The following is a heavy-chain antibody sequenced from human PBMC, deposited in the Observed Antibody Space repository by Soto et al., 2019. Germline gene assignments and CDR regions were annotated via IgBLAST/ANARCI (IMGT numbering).Heavy chain of an antibody. CDR1: GDTFTGYY. V-gene: IGHV1-2*02. D-gene: IGHD5-18*01. CDR3: ARDGDTAMAYYYYGMDV. Sequence: SVEVSCKASGDTFTGYYMHWVRQAPRQGLEWMGWINPNSGGTNYAQKFQGRVTMTRDTSISTAYMELSRLRSDDTAVYYCARDGDTAMAYYYYGMDVWGQGTTVT. J-gene: IGHJ6*02. CDR2: INPNSGGT.